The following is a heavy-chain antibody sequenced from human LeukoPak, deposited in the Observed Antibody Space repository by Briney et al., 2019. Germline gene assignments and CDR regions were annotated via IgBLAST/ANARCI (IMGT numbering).Heavy chain of an antibody. CDR3: AKEDVVPGASHSRFDP. D-gene: IGHD2-2*01. J-gene: IGHJ5*02. Sequence: GGSLRLSCAASGFTFSSYAMSWVRQAPGKGLEWVSSISSGGGRTYYADSVKGRLTISRDNAQNTLYLEVKSLRADDTAVYYCAKEDVVPGASHSRFDPWGQGTLVTVSS. CDR2: ISSGGGRT. CDR1: GFTFSSYA. V-gene: IGHV3-23*01.